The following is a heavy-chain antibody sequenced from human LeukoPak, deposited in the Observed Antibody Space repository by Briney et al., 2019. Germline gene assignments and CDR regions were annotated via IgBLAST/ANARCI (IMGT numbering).Heavy chain of an antibody. V-gene: IGHV1-69*06. Sequence: ASMKASCKAAGGTFSSYSISWVRQPPGQGLEWMGGIIPIFGTANYAQKFQGRVTITADKSTSTAYMELSSLRSEDTAVYYCARGDSGSSHMDVWGKGTTVTVSS. CDR1: GGTFSSYS. CDR2: IIPIFGTA. CDR3: ARGDSGSSHMDV. J-gene: IGHJ6*04. D-gene: IGHD3-10*01.